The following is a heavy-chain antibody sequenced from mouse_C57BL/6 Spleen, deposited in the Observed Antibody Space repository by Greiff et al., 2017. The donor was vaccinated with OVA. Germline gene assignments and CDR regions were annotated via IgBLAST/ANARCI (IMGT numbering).Heavy chain of an antibody. Sequence: EVQLQQPGAELVKPGASVKMSCKASGYTFTDYNMHWVKQSHGKSLEWIGYINPNNGGTSYNQKFKGKATLTVNKSSSTAYMELRSLTSEDSAVYYCAFYYDYDVDYWGQGTTLTVSS. D-gene: IGHD2-4*01. CDR2: INPNNGGT. CDR1: GYTFTDYN. CDR3: AFYYDYDVDY. J-gene: IGHJ2*01. V-gene: IGHV1-22*01.